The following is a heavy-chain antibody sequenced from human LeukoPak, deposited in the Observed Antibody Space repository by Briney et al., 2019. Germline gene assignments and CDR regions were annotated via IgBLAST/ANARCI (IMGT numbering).Heavy chain of an antibody. CDR2: LSGSGGSI. Sequence: GGSLRLSRAASGLTFRSYAMNWVRQAPGKGLEWVSALSGSGGSIYYADSVKGRFTISRDNSKDTLYLQMNSLRAEDTAVYYCAKVAGIAAAGKTYYFDYWGQGTLVTVSS. V-gene: IGHV3-23*01. CDR1: GLTFRSYA. J-gene: IGHJ4*02. CDR3: AKVAGIAAAGKTYYFDY. D-gene: IGHD6-13*01.